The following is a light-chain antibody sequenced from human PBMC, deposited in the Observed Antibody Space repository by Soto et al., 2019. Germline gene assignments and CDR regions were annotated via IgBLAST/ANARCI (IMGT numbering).Light chain of an antibody. CDR1: QDIRNY. V-gene: IGKV1-33*01. CDR3: QQYADQFT. Sequence: DIQMTQSPSPLSASVGDRVTITCQASQDIRNYLNWYQKKPGKAPRRLIYDASSLEPGVPSRFSGSVSGTDFTFTISSLQPEDFATYYCQQYADQFTFGPGTEV. CDR2: DAS. J-gene: IGKJ3*01.